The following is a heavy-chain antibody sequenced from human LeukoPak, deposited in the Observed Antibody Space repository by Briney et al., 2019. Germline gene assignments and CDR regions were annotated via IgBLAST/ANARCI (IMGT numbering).Heavy chain of an antibody. D-gene: IGHD6-19*01. Sequence: PGGSLRLSCAASGFTFSDYYMSWIRQAPGKGLEWVSSISGSATTIYYADSVKGRFTISRDNAKNSLSVQMNSLRAEDTAIYYCARARVAGDRYYYYGMDVWGQGTPVTVSS. V-gene: IGHV3-11*04. CDR2: ISGSATTI. CDR1: GFTFSDYY. CDR3: ARARVAGDRYYYYGMDV. J-gene: IGHJ6*02.